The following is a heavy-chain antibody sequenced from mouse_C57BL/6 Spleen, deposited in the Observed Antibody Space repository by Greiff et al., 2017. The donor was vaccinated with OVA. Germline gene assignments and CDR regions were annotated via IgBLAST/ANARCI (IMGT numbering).Heavy chain of an antibody. CDR1: GYTFTSYW. CDR3: AREDGSSLFDY. D-gene: IGHD1-1*01. J-gene: IGHJ2*01. V-gene: IGHV1-69*01. Sequence: VQLQQPGAELVMPGASVKLSCKASGYTFTSYWMHWVKQRPGQGLEWIGEIDPSDSYTNYNQKFKGKSTLTVDKSSSTAYMQLSSLTSEDSAVYYCAREDGSSLFDYWGQGTTLTVSS. CDR2: IDPSDSYT.